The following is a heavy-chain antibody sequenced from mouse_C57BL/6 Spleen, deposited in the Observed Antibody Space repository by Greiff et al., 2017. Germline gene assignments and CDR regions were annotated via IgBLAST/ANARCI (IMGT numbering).Heavy chain of an antibody. CDR2: IDPNSGGT. D-gene: IGHD1-1*01. CDR1: GYTFTSSW. Sequence: QVQLQPPVADLLKPVASVTLSCKASGYTFTSSWMHWVKQRPGRGLEWIGRIDPNSGGTKYNEKFKSKATLTVDKPSSTAYMQLSSLTSEDSAVYYCARSGYYGGYAMDYWGQGTSVTVSS. J-gene: IGHJ4*01. CDR3: ARSGYYGGYAMDY. V-gene: IGHV1-72*01.